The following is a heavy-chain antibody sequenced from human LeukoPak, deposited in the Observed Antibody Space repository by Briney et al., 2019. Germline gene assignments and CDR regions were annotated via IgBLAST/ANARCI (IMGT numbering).Heavy chain of an antibody. Sequence: GGSLRLSCAASGFIFSNYHMDWVRQAPGKGLEWVSFISSSSDYISYADSVKGRFTISRDNSKNTLYLQMNSLRAEDTAVYYCARGGAAAGYYYYGMDVWGQGTTVTVSS. CDR1: GFIFSNYH. J-gene: IGHJ6*02. V-gene: IGHV3-21*04. D-gene: IGHD4-17*01. CDR3: ARGGAAAGYYYYGMDV. CDR2: ISSSSDYI.